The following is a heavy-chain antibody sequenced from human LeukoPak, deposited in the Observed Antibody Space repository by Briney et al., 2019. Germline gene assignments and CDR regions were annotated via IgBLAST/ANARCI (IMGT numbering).Heavy chain of an antibody. V-gene: IGHV3-9*03. D-gene: IGHD6-13*01. Sequence: GRSLRLSCVTSGFSFDDYAMHWVRQAPGKGLEWVSGISWNSDTIDYADSVKGRFTVSRDNAKNTLYLQMNSLRAEDMALYYCAKDKGSSWFYHMDVWGKGTTVTVSS. J-gene: IGHJ6*03. CDR2: ISWNSDTI. CDR1: GFSFDDYA. CDR3: AKDKGSSWFYHMDV.